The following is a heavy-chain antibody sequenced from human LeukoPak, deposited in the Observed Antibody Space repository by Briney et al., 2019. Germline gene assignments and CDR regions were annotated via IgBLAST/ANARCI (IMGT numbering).Heavy chain of an antibody. CDR2: IYYSGST. D-gene: IGHD3-22*01. J-gene: IGHJ3*02. V-gene: IGHV4-59*08. CDR1: GGSISSYY. CDR3: ARRYRDYYDSSGYDAFDI. Sequence: SETLSLTCTVSGGSISSYYWSWIRQPPGKGLEWIGYIYYSGSTNYNPSLKSRVTISVDTSKNQFSLKLSSVTAADTAVYYCARRYRDYYDSSGYDAFDIWGQGTMVTASS.